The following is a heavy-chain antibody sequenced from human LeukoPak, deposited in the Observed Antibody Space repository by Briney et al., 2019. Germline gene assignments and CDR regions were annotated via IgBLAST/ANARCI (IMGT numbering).Heavy chain of an antibody. Sequence: SETLSLTCTVSGGSISSSSYYWGWIRQPPGKGLEWIGSIYYSGSTYYNPSLKSRVTISVDTSKNQFSLKLSSVTAADTAVYYCARDRTFTMIVVVPFDYWGQGTLVTVSS. CDR3: ARDRTFTMIVVVPFDY. J-gene: IGHJ4*02. V-gene: IGHV4-39*07. CDR1: GGSISSSSYY. D-gene: IGHD3-22*01. CDR2: IYYSGST.